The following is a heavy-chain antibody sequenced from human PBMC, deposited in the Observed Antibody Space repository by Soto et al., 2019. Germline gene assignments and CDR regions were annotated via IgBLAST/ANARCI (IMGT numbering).Heavy chain of an antibody. CDR1: GGSFSNYY. D-gene: IGHD3-3*01. CDR3: ARGSVSDFWSGYYRLFHFDF. J-gene: IGHJ4*02. V-gene: IGHV4-34*01. Sequence: SETLSLTCAVYGGSFSNYYWSWIRQPPGKGLEWIGEINHSGSTNYNPSLKSRVTISVDTSKNQFSLDLSSVTAADTAVYYCARGSVSDFWSGYYRLFHFDFWGQGTLVTVSS. CDR2: INHSGST.